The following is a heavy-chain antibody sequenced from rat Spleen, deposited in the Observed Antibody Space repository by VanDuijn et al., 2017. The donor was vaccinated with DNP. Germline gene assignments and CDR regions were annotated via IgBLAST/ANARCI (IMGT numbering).Heavy chain of an antibody. CDR2: ISYDGSST. D-gene: IGHD1-11*01. Sequence: EVQLVESGGGLVQPGRSLKLSCAASGFTFSDYNMAWVRQAPKKGLEWVATISYDGSSTYYRDSVKGRFTISRDNAKSTLYLQMDSLRSEDTATYYVARHPSYGGYSVGFDYWGQGVMVTVSS. J-gene: IGHJ2*01. CDR1: GFTFSDYN. V-gene: IGHV5-7*01. CDR3: ARHPSYGGYSVGFDY.